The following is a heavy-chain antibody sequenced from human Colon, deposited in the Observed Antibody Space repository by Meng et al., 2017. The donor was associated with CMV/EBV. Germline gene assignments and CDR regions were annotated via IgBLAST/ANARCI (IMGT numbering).Heavy chain of an antibody. CDR1: GFSFSIYA. V-gene: IGHV3-23*03. J-gene: IGHJ5*01. Sequence: GESLKISCAASGFSFSIYAMNWVRQAPGKGLEWVSGVTSGGGTTFYADSVKGRFTISRDNSRNTLFLQMNNLRDEDAAIYYCAKDLSGGVMGFDFWGQGTLVTVSS. CDR3: AKDLSGGVMGFDF. D-gene: IGHD3-16*01. CDR2: VTSGGGTT.